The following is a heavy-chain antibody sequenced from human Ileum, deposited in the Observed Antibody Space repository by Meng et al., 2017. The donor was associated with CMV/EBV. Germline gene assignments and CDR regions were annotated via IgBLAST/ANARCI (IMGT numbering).Heavy chain of an antibody. D-gene: IGHD3-3*01. CDR2: ISGSGGST. V-gene: IGHV3-23*01. CDR1: GYTFSSYA. CDR3: AKDQGYDLNWFDP. J-gene: IGHJ5*02. Sequence: GESLKISCAASGYTFSSYAMSWVRQAPGKGLEWVSGISGSGGSTYYADSVKGRFTITRDKSKKTLYMQMNSLRAEDTAVYYCAKDQGYDLNWFDPWGQGTLVTVSS.